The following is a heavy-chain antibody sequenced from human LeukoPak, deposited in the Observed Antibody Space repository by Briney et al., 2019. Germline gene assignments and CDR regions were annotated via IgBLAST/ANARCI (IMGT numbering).Heavy chain of an antibody. CDR2: ISGSGGNT. J-gene: IGHJ4*02. CDR1: GCTFSSYA. CDR3: ATKLVVVAAIDY. V-gene: IGHV3-23*01. D-gene: IGHD2-15*01. Sequence: GGSLRLSCAASGCTFSSYAMSWVRQAPGKGLEWVSTISGSGGNTYYADSVKGRFTISRDNSKNTLYLQMNSLRAEDTAVYYCATKLVVVAAIDYWGQGTLVTVSS.